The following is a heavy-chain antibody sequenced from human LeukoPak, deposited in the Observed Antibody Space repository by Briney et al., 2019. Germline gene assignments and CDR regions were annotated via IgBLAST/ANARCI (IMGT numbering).Heavy chain of an antibody. V-gene: IGHV1-69*05. CDR2: IIPIFGAA. D-gene: IGHD3-22*01. J-gene: IGHJ4*02. CDR3: ARGVDSSGYYAFDY. Sequence: SVKVSCKASGGTFSSYAISWVRQVPGQGLEWMGGIIPIFGAATYAQKFQGRVTITTDESTSTAYMELSSLRSEDTAVYYCARGVDSSGYYAFDYWGQGTLVTVSS. CDR1: GGTFSSYA.